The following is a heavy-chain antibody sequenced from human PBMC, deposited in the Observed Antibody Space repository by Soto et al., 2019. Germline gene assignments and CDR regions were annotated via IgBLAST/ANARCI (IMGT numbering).Heavy chain of an antibody. D-gene: IGHD4-17*01. CDR3: ARSHASGEYANLDP. CDR1: GDSVSKYY. J-gene: IGHJ5*02. CDR2: IHSTRSP. V-gene: IGHV4-4*07. Sequence: SETLSLTCTVSGDSVSKYYWNWIRQPAGKGLEWIGRIHSTRSPNYNPSLKSRVTMSLDTSKNQFSLQLKLTSVTAADTAEYYCARSHASGEYANLDPWGQGTLVTVSS.